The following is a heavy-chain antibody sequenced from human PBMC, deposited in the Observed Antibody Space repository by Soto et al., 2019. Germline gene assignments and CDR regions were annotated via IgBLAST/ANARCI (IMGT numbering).Heavy chain of an antibody. CDR3: ARDPFLRYSSRWYQDYYGMDV. CDR2: INPSGGST. CDR1: GYTFTSYY. J-gene: IGHJ6*02. D-gene: IGHD6-13*01. Sequence: ASVKVSCKASGYTFTSYYMHWVRQAPGQGLEWMGIINPSGGSTSYAQKFQGRVTMTRDTSTSTVYMELSSLRSEDTAVYYCARDPFLRYSSRWYQDYYGMDVWGQGTTVTVSS. V-gene: IGHV1-46*01.